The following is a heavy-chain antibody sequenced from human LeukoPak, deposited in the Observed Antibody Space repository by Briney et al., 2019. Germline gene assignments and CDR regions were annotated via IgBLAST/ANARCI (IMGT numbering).Heavy chain of an antibody. D-gene: IGHD6-19*01. CDR2: IYWDDDK. Sequence: SGPTLVKPTQTLTLTCTFSGFSLSTSGVCVGWIRQPPGKALEWLALIYWDDDKRYSPSLKSRLTITKDTSKNQVVLTMTNMDPVDTATYYCAHRQRVTSGWSRAAHWGQGILVTVSS. J-gene: IGHJ4*02. CDR3: AHRQRVTSGWSRAAH. V-gene: IGHV2-5*02. CDR1: GFSLSTSGVC.